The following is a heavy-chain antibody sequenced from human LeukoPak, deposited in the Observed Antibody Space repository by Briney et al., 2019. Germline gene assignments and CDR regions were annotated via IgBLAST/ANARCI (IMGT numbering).Heavy chain of an antibody. CDR3: AKCSGGSCYSSANY. CDR2: ICGSGGGT. D-gene: IGHD2-15*01. Sequence: PGGFLRLSCAASGFTFSNYAMTWVRQAPGKGLEWVSSICGSGGGTYYADSVKGRFTISRDNSKNTQYLRMNSLRADDTAIYYCAKCSGGSCYSSANYWGQGTLVTVSS. V-gene: IGHV3-23*01. J-gene: IGHJ4*02. CDR1: GFTFSNYA.